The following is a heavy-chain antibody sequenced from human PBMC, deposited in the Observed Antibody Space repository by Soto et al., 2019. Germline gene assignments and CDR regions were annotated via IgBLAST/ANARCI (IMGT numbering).Heavy chain of an antibody. CDR1: GFTFSSYA. Sequence: QVQLVESGGGVVQPGRSLRLSCAASGFTFSSYAMHWVRQAPGKGLEWVAVISYDGSNKYYADSVKGLFTISRDNSKNTLYLQMNSLRAEDTAVYYCAREKLNVLRFLEWLYGGMDVWGQGTTVTVSS. J-gene: IGHJ6*02. V-gene: IGHV3-30-3*01. CDR2: ISYDGSNK. CDR3: AREKLNVLRFLEWLYGGMDV. D-gene: IGHD3-3*01.